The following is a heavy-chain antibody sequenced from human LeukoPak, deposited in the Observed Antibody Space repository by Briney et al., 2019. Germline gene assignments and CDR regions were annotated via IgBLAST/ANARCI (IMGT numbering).Heavy chain of an antibody. CDR3: ARGFMGVVITRVLDY. Sequence: SETLSLTCTVSGGSISSYYWSWIRQPAGKGLEWIGEINHSGSTNYNPSLKSRVTISVDTSKNQFSLKLSSVTAADTAVYYCARGFMGVVITRVLDYWGQGTLVTVSS. J-gene: IGHJ4*02. D-gene: IGHD3-22*01. CDR1: GGSISSYY. V-gene: IGHV4-34*01. CDR2: INHSGST.